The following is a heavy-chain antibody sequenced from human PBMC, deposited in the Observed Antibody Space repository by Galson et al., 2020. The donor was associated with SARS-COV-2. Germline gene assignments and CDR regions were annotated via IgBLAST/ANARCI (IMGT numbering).Heavy chain of an antibody. Sequence: GGSLRLSCEASGFTFSPFAMNWVRQAPGKGLEWVSSIGGSVENTYYADSVKGRFTISRDNSKRILYMQMNSLRVDDTATYFCAKDRGPYSYSGIYFDHWGQGTLVSVSS. CDR2: IGGSVENT. CDR3: AKDRGPYSYSGIYFDH. CDR1: GFTFSPFA. V-gene: IGHV3-23*01. D-gene: IGHD1-26*01. J-gene: IGHJ4*02.